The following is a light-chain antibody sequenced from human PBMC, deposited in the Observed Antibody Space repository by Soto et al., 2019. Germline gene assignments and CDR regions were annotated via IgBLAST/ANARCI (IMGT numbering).Light chain of an antibody. CDR3: QQYGSSPPWT. Sequence: EIVLTQSPATLSLSPGERATLSCRASQSVSSSYLAWYQQKPGQAPRLLIYGASSRATGIPDRFSGSGFGTDFTLTISRLEPEDFAVYYCQQYGSSPPWTFGQGTKV. CDR2: GAS. V-gene: IGKV3-20*01. CDR1: QSVSSSY. J-gene: IGKJ1*01.